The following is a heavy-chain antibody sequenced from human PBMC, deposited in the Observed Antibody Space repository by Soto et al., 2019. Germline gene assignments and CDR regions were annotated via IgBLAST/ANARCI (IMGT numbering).Heavy chain of an antibody. D-gene: IGHD4-17*01. V-gene: IGHV4-30-2*01. CDR3: ARASTTVTTLDY. J-gene: IGHJ4*02. CDR2: IYHSGST. Sequence: RIRQPPGKGLEWIGYIYHSGSTYYNPSLKSRVTISVDRSKNQFSLKLSSVTAADTAVYYCARASTTVTTLDYWGQGTLVTVSS.